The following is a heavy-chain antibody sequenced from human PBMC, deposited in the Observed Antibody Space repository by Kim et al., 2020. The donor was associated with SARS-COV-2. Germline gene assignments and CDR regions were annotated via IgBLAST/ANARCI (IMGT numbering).Heavy chain of an antibody. CDR3: ARSRTVVVTAPYQH. V-gene: IGHV3-11*03. J-gene: IGHJ1*01. CDR1: GFTFSDYY. Sequence: GGSLRLSCAASGFTFSDYYMSWIRQAPGKGLEWVSYISSSSSYTNYADSVKGRFTISRDNAKNSLYLQMNSLRAEDTAVYYCARSRTVVVTAPYQHWGQGTLVTVSS. D-gene: IGHD2-21*02. CDR2: ISSSSSYT.